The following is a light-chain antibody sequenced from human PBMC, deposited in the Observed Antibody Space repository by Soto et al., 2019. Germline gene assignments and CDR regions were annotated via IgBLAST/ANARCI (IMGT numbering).Light chain of an antibody. CDR3: QSYDSSLSGHVV. J-gene: IGLJ2*01. CDR1: SSDVGGHDY. CDR2: EVR. V-gene: IGLV2-14*01. Sequence: QSALTQPASVSGSPGQSITISCTGTSSDVGGHDYVSWYQQHPGKAPKLIIYEVRNRPSGVSNRFSGSKSGNTASLTISGLQAEDEADYYCQSYDSSLSGHVVFGGGTKLTVL.